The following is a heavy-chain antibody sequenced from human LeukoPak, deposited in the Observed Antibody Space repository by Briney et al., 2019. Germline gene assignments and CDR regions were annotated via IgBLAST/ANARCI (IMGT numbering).Heavy chain of an antibody. J-gene: IGHJ4*02. D-gene: IGHD6-6*01. Sequence: TSETLSLTCAVYGGSFSGYYWSWIRQPPGKGLEWIGEINHSGSTNYNPSLKSRVTISVDRSKNQFSLKLSSVTAADTAVYYCARTSIAARIFDYWGQGTLVTVSS. CDR3: ARTSIAARIFDY. CDR1: GGSFSGYY. V-gene: IGHV4-34*01. CDR2: INHSGST.